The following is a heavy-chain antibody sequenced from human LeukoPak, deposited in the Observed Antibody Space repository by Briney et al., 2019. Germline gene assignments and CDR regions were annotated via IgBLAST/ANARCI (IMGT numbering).Heavy chain of an antibody. CDR2: IYSGGTT. CDR1: GFTLSIYY. Sequence: GGSLRLSCAASGFTLSIYYMNWVRQAPGKGLEGVSIIYSGGTTYYADSVKGRFTISRDTSKNTLSLQMNNLGAEDTAVYFCARVGDHFHWNLDLWGRGTLVTVSS. V-gene: IGHV3-53*01. CDR3: ARVGDHFHWNLDL. D-gene: IGHD3-3*02. J-gene: IGHJ2*01.